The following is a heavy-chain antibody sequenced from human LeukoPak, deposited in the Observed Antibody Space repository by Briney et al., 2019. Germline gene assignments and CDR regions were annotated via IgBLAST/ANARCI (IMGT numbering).Heavy chain of an antibody. J-gene: IGHJ4*02. D-gene: IGHD6-13*01. CDR1: GYTFTSYD. CDR2: MNPNSGNT. Sequence: ASVKVSCKASGYTFTSYDINWVRQATGQGLEWMGWMNPNSGNTGYAQKFQGRVTMTRNTSISTAYMELSSLRSDDTAVYYCARADRCGTAPGTCADYWGQGTLVTVSS. CDR3: ARADRCGTAPGTCADY. V-gene: IGHV1-8*01.